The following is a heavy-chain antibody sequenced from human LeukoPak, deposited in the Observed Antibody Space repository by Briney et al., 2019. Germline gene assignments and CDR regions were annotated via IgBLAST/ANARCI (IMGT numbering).Heavy chain of an antibody. J-gene: IGHJ3*02. CDR2: ISGSGGST. CDR3: ARGGSYLSAFDI. D-gene: IGHD1-26*01. CDR1: GFTFRRYG. Sequence: GGTLRLSCAASGFTFRRYGMNWVRQAPGKGLEWVSAISGSGGSTFYADSVKGRFTISRDNSKNTLYLQMNSLRAEDTAVYYCARGGSYLSAFDIWGQGTMVTVSS. V-gene: IGHV3-23*01.